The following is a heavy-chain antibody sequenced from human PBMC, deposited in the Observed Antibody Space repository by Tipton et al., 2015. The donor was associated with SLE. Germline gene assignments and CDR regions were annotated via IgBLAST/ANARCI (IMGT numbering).Heavy chain of an antibody. J-gene: IGHJ4*02. CDR1: GVSISTYY. V-gene: IGHV4-59*01. CDR2: SYYSGST. CDR3: ARGDSAYDLPDY. D-gene: IGHD5-12*01. Sequence: GSLRLSCTVSGVSISTYYWSWIRQPPGKGLEWIGYSYYSGSTNCNPSLQSRVAISIDTSKNQLSLMLNSVTSADTALYYCARGDSAYDLPDYWGQGTLVTVSS.